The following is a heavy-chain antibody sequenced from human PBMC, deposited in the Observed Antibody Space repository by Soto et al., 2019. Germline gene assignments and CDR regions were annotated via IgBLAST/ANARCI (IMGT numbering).Heavy chain of an antibody. CDR3: ARGRRMSYYDSSGLNY. V-gene: IGHV1-8*01. D-gene: IGHD3-22*01. CDR1: GYTFTSYD. J-gene: IGHJ4*02. Sequence: QVQLVQSGAEVKKPGASVKVSCKASGYTFTSYDINWVRQATGQGLEWMGWMNTNSGNTGYAQKFQGRVTMTRNTSISTAYMELSSLRSEDTAVYYCARGRRMSYYDSSGLNYWGQGTLVTVSS. CDR2: MNTNSGNT.